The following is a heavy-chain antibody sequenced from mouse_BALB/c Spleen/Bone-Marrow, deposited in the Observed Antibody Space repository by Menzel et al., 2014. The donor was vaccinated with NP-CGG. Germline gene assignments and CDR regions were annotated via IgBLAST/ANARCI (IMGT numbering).Heavy chain of an antibody. J-gene: IGHJ4*01. V-gene: IGHV5-9-3*01. CDR2: ISSGGSYT. D-gene: IGHD2-3*01. CDR1: GFTFSSYA. CDR3: ARQRDGSYAMDY. Sequence: EVQLVESGGGLVKPGGSLKLSCAASGFTFSSYAMSWVRQTPEKRLEWVATISSGGSYTYYPDSVKGRFTISRDNDKNTLYLQMSSLRSEDTAMYYCARQRDGSYAMDYWGQGTSVTVSS.